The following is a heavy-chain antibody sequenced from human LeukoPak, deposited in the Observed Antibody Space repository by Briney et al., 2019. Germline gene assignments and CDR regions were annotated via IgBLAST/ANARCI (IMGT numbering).Heavy chain of an antibody. CDR1: GYTLTELS. CDR2: FDPEDGET. D-gene: IGHD3-9*01. CDR3: ATVLRYFGDFDY. Sequence: ASVKVSCKVSGYTLTELSMHWVRQAPGKGLEWMGGFDPEDGETIYAQKFQGRVTMTEDTSTDTAYMELSSLRSEDTAVYYCATVLRYFGDFDYWGQGTLVTVSS. J-gene: IGHJ4*02. V-gene: IGHV1-24*01.